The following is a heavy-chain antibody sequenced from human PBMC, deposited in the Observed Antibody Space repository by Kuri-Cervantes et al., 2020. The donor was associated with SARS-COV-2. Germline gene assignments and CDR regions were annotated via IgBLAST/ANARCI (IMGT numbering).Heavy chain of an antibody. J-gene: IGHJ3*02. CDR2: INAGNGNT. CDR3: ARVPRELNSLMIVVVIGAFDI. D-gene: IGHD3-22*01. CDR1: GYTFTSYA. Sequence: ASVTVSRKASGYTFTSYAMHWVRQAPGQRLEWMGWINAGNGNTKYSQKFQGRVTITRDTPASTAYMELSSLRSEDTAVYYCARVPRELNSLMIVVVIGAFDIWGQGKMVNFSS. V-gene: IGHV1-3*01.